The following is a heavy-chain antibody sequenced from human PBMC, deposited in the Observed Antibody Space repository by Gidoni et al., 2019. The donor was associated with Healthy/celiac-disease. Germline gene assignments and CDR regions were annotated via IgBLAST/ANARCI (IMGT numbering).Heavy chain of an antibody. CDR1: GFTFSSYS. D-gene: IGHD5-18*01. CDR2: ISRSSSYI. V-gene: IGHV3-21*01. Sequence: EVQLVESGGGLVKPGGSLRLSCAASGFTFSSYSMNWVRQAPGKGLEWVSSISRSSSYIYYADSVKGRFTISRDNAKNSLYLQMNSLRAEDTAVYYCARDLNSYGYSDYWGQGTLVTVSS. CDR3: ARDLNSYGYSDY. J-gene: IGHJ4*02.